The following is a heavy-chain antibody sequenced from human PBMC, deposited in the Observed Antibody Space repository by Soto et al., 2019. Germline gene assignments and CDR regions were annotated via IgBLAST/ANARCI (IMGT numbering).Heavy chain of an antibody. Sequence: SETLSLTCSVSGGSISSSIYYWVGIRQPPGKVLEWIGSIYYSGSTYYNPSLKSRVTISVDTSKNQFSLKLSSVTAADTAVYYCARVGSEAVAGFGYYGMDVWGQGTTVTVSS. D-gene: IGHD6-19*01. V-gene: IGHV4-39*01. CDR2: IYYSGST. CDR3: ARVGSEAVAGFGYYGMDV. J-gene: IGHJ6*02. CDR1: GGSISSSIYY.